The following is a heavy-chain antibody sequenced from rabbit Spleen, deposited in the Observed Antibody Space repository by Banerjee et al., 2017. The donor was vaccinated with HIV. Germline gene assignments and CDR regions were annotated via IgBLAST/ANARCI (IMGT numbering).Heavy chain of an antibody. Sequence: LEESGGGLVKPEGSLTLTCKASGVSLNDKDVMCWVRQAPGKGLEWIGCIYTSSGSTYYASWAKGRFTISKTSSTTVTLQMTSLTVADTATYFCGRGTNSAGYSAGLWGPGTLVTVS. J-gene: IGHJ4*01. CDR3: GRGTNSAGYSAGL. CDR2: IYTSSGST. CDR1: GVSLNDKDV. D-gene: IGHD7-1*01. V-gene: IGHV1S45*01.